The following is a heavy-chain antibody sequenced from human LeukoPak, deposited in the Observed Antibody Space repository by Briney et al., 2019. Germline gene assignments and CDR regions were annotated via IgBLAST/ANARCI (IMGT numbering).Heavy chain of an antibody. J-gene: IGHJ5*02. CDR1: GGTFSSYA. Sequence: SVKVSCKASGGTFSSYAISWVRQAPGQGLEWMGGIIPIFGTANYAQKFQGRVTITADESTSTAYMELSSLRSEDTAVYYCARDLNGGHYDGSGYYYPGNWFDPWGQGTLVTVSS. CDR2: IIPIFGTA. CDR3: ARDLNGGHYDGSGYYYPGNWFDP. V-gene: IGHV1-69*13. D-gene: IGHD3-22*01.